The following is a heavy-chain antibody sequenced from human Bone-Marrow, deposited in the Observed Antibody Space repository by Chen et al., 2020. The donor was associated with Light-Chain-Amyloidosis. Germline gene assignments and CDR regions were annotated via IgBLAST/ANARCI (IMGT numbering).Heavy chain of an antibody. CDR3: AREDFGGHYFDH. CDR2: TSYDGSHK. V-gene: IGHV3-30-3*01. D-gene: IGHD3-16*01. CDR1: GFTFSRYA. J-gene: IGHJ4*02. Sequence: QVLLVESGGGVVQPGGSLRLSCAASGFTFSRYAMHWVRQAPGKGLEWVAITSYDGSHKYFADSVKGRFTISRDNSKNTLYLQMNSLRAEDTAVYYCAREDFGGHYFDHWGQGTLVTVSS.